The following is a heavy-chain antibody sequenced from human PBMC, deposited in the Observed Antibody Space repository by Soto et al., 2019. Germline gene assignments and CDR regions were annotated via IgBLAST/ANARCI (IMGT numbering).Heavy chain of an antibody. J-gene: IGHJ4*02. CDR1: GFTFSSYA. Sequence: EVQLLESGGGLVQPGGSLRLSCVASGFTFSSYAMSWARQAPGKGLEWVSSISNSGGSTYHADSVKGRFTISRDDSEKTLYLQMNSLRVEDAAIYFCAQGKISTTGLNYWGQGTLVTVSS. V-gene: IGHV3-23*01. CDR2: ISNSGGST. D-gene: IGHD1-1*01. CDR3: AQGKISTTGLNY.